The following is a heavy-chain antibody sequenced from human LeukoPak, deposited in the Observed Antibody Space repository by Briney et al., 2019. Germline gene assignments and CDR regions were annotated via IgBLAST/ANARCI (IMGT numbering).Heavy chain of an antibody. D-gene: IGHD1-1*01. V-gene: IGHV4-39*01. J-gene: IGHJ6*03. CDR1: GGSISSSSYY. CDR3: ARGTYYYMDV. CDR2: IYYSGST. Sequence: PSETLSLTCTVSGGSISSSSYYWGWIRQPPGKGLEWIGTIYYSGSTYYNPSLKSRVTISVDTSKNQFSLKLSSVTPADTGVYYCARGTYYYMDVWGKGTTVTISS.